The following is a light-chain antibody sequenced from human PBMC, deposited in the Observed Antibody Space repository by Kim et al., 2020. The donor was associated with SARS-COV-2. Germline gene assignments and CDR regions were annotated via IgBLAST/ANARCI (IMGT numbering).Light chain of an antibody. J-gene: IGKJ3*01. CDR1: QSVSSTY. CDR2: GAS. CDR3: QQYGSSPPIT. Sequence: PGERATLSCRASQSVSSTYLAWYQQKPGQAPRLLIYGASSRATGIPDRFSGSGSGTDFTLTISRLEPEDFAVYYCQQYGSSPPITFGPGTKVDIK. V-gene: IGKV3-20*01.